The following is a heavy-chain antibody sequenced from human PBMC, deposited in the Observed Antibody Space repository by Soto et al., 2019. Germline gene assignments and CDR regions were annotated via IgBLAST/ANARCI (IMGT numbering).Heavy chain of an antibody. V-gene: IGHV3-15*01. CDR3: TTDPGDYEDF. CDR2: IKSRTDGGAA. Sequence: GSLRLSCEGSGFTFINAWMSWVRQAPGKGLEWVGRIKSRTDGGAADYAAPVRGRFSISRDDSKNTLYLQMNSLKIEDSALYYCTTDPGDYEDFWGQGP. J-gene: IGHJ4*02. CDR1: GFTFINAW. D-gene: IGHD4-17*01.